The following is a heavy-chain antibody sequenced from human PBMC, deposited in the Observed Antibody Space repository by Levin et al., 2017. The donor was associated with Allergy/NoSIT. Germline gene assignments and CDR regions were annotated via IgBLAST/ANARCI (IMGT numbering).Heavy chain of an antibody. J-gene: IGHJ5*02. CDR3: VKDYGMTSGSYYNGWFDP. CDR1: GFTFSSYA. CDR2: ISSNGGST. D-gene: IGHD3-10*01. Sequence: GGSLRLSCSASGFTFSSYAMHWVRQAPGKGLEYVSAISSNGGSTYYADSVKGRFTISRDNSKNTLYLQMSSLRAEDTAVYYCVKDYGMTSGSYYNGWFDPWGQGTLVTVSS. V-gene: IGHV3-64D*06.